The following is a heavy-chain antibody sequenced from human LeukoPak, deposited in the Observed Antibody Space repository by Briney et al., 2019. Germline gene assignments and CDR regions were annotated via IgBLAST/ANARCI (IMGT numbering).Heavy chain of an antibody. CDR2: IIPIFGTA. CDR3: ARDMEDAFDS. J-gene: IGHJ3*02. CDR1: GSTFSIYA. Sequence: GSSVKVSLKSSGSTFSIYAICWVRQRPGQGLEWMGGIIPIFGTANYAQKFQGRVTITADESTSTAYMELSSLRSEDTAVYYCARDMEDAFDSWGQGTMVTVSS. D-gene: IGHD3-3*01. V-gene: IGHV1-69*01.